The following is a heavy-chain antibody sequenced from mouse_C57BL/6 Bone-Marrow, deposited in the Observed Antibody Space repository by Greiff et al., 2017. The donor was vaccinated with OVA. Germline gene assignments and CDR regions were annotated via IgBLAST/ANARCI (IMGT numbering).Heavy chain of an antibody. J-gene: IGHJ2*01. CDR2: IHPSDSDT. D-gene: IGHD1-1*01. Sequence: QVQLQQPGAALVKPGASVQVSCKASGYTFTSYWMHLVKQRPGPGLEWIGRIHPSDSDTNYNQKFKGKATLTVDKSSSTAYMQLSSLTSEDSAVYYCAIKFEGDYYGSSYAYYVDYWGQGTTLTVSS. CDR3: AIKFEGDYYGSSYAYYVDY. V-gene: IGHV1-74*01. CDR1: GYTFTSYW.